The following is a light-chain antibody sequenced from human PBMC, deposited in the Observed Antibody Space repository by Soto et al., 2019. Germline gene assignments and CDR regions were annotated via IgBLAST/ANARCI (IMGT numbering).Light chain of an antibody. CDR3: QQYGSWT. CDR2: GTS. Sequence: EIVLTQSPGTLSVSPGERVTLSCRASQTISSNYLAWYQQKPGQAPSLLIYGTSSRATGIPDRFSGSGSWTDFTLTISRLEPEDSAIYYCQQYGSWTFGQGTKVEIK. CDR1: QTISSNY. V-gene: IGKV3-20*01. J-gene: IGKJ1*01.